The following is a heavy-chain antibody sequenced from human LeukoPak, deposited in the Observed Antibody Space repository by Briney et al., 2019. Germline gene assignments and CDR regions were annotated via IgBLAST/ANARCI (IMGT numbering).Heavy chain of an antibody. J-gene: IGHJ4*02. CDR1: GFTFSSYS. Sequence: GGSLRLSCAASGFTFSSYSMNWVRQAPGKGLEWVSYISSSSSTMYYADSVKGRFSISRDNAKKSLYLQMNSLRAEDTAVYYCTRDPRNLDYWGQGTLVTVSS. V-gene: IGHV3-48*01. D-gene: IGHD1-14*01. CDR3: TRDPRNLDY. CDR2: ISSSSSTM.